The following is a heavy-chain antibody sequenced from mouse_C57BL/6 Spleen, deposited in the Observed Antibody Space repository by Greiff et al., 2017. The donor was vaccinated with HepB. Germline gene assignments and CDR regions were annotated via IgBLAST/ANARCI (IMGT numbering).Heavy chain of an antibody. J-gene: IGHJ1*03. V-gene: IGHV1-82*01. CDR2: IYPGDGDT. D-gene: IGHD1-1*01. CDR3: ARGGHITTVVAWYFDV. CDR1: GYAFSSSW. Sequence: QVQLQQSGPELVKPGASVKISCKASGYAFSSSWMNWVKQRPGKGLEWIGRIYPGDGDTNYNGKFKGKATLTADKSSSTAYMQLSSLTSEDSAVYFCARGGHITTVVAWYFDVWGTGTTVTVSS.